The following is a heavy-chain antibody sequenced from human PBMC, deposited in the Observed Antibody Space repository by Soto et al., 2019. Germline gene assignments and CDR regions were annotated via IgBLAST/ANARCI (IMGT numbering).Heavy chain of an antibody. J-gene: IGHJ4*02. V-gene: IGHV3-7*01. D-gene: IGHD6-13*01. CDR3: ATTAAGTVSYFDY. Sequence: PGGSLRLSCVASGFTFSKSWMNWVRQAPGKGLQWVANINQDGSEKSYVDSVKGRFTISRDNAKNSLYLQMNSLRAEDTAVYYCATTAAGTVSYFDYWGQGTLVTVSS. CDR2: INQDGSEK. CDR1: GFTFSKSW.